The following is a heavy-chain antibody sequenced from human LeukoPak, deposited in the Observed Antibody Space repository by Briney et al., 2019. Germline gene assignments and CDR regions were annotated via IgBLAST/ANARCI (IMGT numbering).Heavy chain of an antibody. CDR1: GFTFSRND. V-gene: IGHV3-30*02. CDR3: AAALVVYIVGSTPVAREPWSPSPQYYYYMDV. D-gene: IGHD3-22*01. J-gene: IGHJ6*03. CDR2: IRFDGSNK. Sequence: GGSLRPSCAASGFTFSRNDMHWVRQAPGKGLEWVAFIRFDGSNKYYAESVKGRFTISRDNSNNTLYLQMSSLRAEDTAVYYCAAALVVYIVGSTPVAREPWSPSPQYYYYMDVWGKGTTVTVSS.